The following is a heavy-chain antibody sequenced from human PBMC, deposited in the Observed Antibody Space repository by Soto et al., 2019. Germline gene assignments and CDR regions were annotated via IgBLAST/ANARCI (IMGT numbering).Heavy chain of an antibody. CDR3: ARDLITSTYRNYYDSSGYS. CDR1: GFTFSSYA. Sequence: PGGSLRLACAASGFTFSSYAMNWVRQAPGKGLEWVAVISYDGSNKYYADSVKGRFTISRDNSKNTLYLQMNSLRAEDTAVYYCARDLITSTYRNYYDSSGYSWGQGTLVTVSS. V-gene: IGHV3-30-3*01. CDR2: ISYDGSNK. J-gene: IGHJ4*02. D-gene: IGHD3-22*01.